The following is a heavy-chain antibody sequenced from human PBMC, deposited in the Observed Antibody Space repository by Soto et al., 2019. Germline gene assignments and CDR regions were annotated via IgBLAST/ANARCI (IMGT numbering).Heavy chain of an antibody. D-gene: IGHD3-22*01. Sequence: SETLSRTCTVSGGSINGYFWSWVRQPPGKGLEWIGYIHSSGATKQRSSLKSRLDISIDTSENQFSLKLTSVTAADTAVYYCARVLVNARYETSGYDTFDVWGRGTMVTVSS. V-gene: IGHV4-59*01. J-gene: IGHJ3*01. CDR1: GGSINGYF. CDR3: ARVLVNARYETSGYDTFDV. CDR2: IHSSGAT.